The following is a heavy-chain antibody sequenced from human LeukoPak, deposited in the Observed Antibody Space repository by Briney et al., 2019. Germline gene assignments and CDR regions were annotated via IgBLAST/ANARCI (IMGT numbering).Heavy chain of an antibody. V-gene: IGHV4-31*11. CDR1: GGSISSGGYY. Sequence: SGTLSLTCAVSGGSISSGGYYWSWIRQHPGKGLEWIGYIYYSGSTYYNPSLKSRVTISVDTSKNQFSLKLSSVTAADTAVYYCARVTGARVDYWGQGTLVTVSS. CDR2: IYYSGST. CDR3: ARVTGARVDY. J-gene: IGHJ4*02. D-gene: IGHD1-14*01.